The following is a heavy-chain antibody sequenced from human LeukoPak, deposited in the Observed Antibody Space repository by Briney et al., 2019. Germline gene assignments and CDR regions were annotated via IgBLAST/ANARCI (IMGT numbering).Heavy chain of an antibody. CDR3: ARWALGAWGSYRNYFDY. Sequence: GGSLRLSCAASGFTVSSNYMSWVRQAPGKGLEWVSVIYSGGSTYYADSVKGRFTISRDNSKNTLYLQMNSLRAEDTAVYYCARWALGAWGSYRNYFDYWGQGILVTVSS. D-gene: IGHD3-16*02. CDR2: IYSGGST. V-gene: IGHV3-53*01. CDR1: GFTVSSNY. J-gene: IGHJ4*02.